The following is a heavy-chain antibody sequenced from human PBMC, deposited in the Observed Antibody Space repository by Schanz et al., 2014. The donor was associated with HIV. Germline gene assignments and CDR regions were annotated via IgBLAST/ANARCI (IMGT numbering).Heavy chain of an antibody. V-gene: IGHV1-18*04. J-gene: IGHJ6*02. Sequence: QVQLVQSGAEVQKPGASVKVSCKASGYTFSSYGISWVRQAPGQGLEWMGWISAYNGNTNYAQKFQGRITLTTDSPTNTAYLELRSLTSDDTAVYYCARSNYDILRARAYYYYYGLDVWGQGTTVTVSS. CDR2: ISAYNGNT. CDR3: ARSNYDILRARAYYYYYGLDV. D-gene: IGHD3-9*01. CDR1: GYTFSSYG.